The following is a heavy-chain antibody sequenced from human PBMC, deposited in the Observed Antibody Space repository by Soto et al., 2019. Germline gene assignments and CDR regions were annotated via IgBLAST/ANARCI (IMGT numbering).Heavy chain of an antibody. CDR1: GFTLSSYG. Sequence: GGSLRLSCAVSGFTLSSYGMHWVRQAPGKGLEWVAVISYDGSNKYYADSVKGRFTISRDNSKNTLYLQMNSLRAEDTAVYYCAKERVGSGYYYVFRGPGGTDYYYYGMDVWGQGTTVTVSS. V-gene: IGHV3-30*18. CDR2: ISYDGSNK. J-gene: IGHJ6*02. CDR3: AKERVGSGYYYVFRGPGGTDYYYYGMDV. D-gene: IGHD3-22*01.